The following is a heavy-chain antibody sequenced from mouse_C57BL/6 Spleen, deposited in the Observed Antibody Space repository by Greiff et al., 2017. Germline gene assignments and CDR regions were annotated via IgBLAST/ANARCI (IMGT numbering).Heavy chain of an antibody. D-gene: IGHD2-5*01. CDR1: GYTFTSYW. J-gene: IGHJ3*01. CDR3: ARKEEDYINSDPCAF. Sequence: QVQLQQPGAELVMPGASVKLSCKASGYTFTSYWMHWVKQRPGQGLEWIGELDPSDSYTNYNQQFKGKSTLTVDKSSSTAYMKLRSLTSEDSAVYCCARKEEDYINSDPCAFWGAESLVTVSA. CDR2: LDPSDSYT. V-gene: IGHV1-69*01.